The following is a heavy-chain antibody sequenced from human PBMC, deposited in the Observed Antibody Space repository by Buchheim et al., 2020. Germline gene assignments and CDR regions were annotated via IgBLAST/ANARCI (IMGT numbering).Heavy chain of an antibody. J-gene: IGHJ4*02. CDR1: GFTFSSYW. D-gene: IGHD2-2*01. CDR2: IKRDGSEK. CDR3: ARAPYCSSTSCLFDY. Sequence: EVLLLESGGGLVQPGGSLRLSCAASGFTFSSYWMSWVRQAPGKGLEWVANIKRDGSEKYYVDSVKGRFTIFRDNAKNSLYLQMNSLRVEDTAVYYCARAPYCSSTSCLFDYWGQGTL. V-gene: IGHV3-7*01.